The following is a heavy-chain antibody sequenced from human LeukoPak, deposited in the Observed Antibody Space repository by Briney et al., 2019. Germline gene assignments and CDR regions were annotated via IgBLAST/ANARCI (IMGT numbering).Heavy chain of an antibody. CDR2: IYYSGST. V-gene: IGHV4-39*07. D-gene: IGHD4-17*01. J-gene: IGHJ4*02. CDR3: ARDVDGDYLFDY. Sequence: SETLSLTCTVSGGSLSSSSYYWGWIRQPPGKGLEWIGSIYYSGSTYYNPSLKSRVTISVDTSKNQFSLKLSSVTAADTAVYYCARDVDGDYLFDYWGQGTLVTVSS. CDR1: GGSLSSSSYY.